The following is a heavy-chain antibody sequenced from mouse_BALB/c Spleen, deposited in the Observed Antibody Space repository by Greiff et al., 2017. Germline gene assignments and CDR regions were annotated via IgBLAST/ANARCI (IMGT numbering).Heavy chain of an antibody. CDR3: ARPNYYGSPWFAY. V-gene: IGHV5-17*02. CDR1: GFTFSSFG. J-gene: IGHJ3*01. Sequence: EVNLVESGGGLVQPGGSRKLSCAASGFTFSSFGMHWVRQAPEKGLEWVAYISSGSSTIYYADTVKGRFPISRDNPKNTLFLPMTSLRSEDTAMYYCARPNYYGSPWFAYWGQGTLVTVSA. CDR2: ISSGSSTI. D-gene: IGHD1-1*01.